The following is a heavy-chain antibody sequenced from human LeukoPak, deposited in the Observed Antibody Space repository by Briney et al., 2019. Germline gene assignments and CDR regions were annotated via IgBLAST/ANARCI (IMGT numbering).Heavy chain of an antibody. V-gene: IGHV4-38-2*02. CDR2: IYHSGST. J-gene: IGHJ3*02. Sequence: SETLSLTCTVSGYSISSGYHWGWIRQPPGKGLEWIGSIYHSGSTYYNPSLKSRVTISVDTSKNQFSLKLSSVTAADTAVYYCARIEVWGSSGAFDIWGQGTMVTVSS. CDR3: ARIEVWGSSGAFDI. CDR1: GYSISSGYH. D-gene: IGHD3-16*01.